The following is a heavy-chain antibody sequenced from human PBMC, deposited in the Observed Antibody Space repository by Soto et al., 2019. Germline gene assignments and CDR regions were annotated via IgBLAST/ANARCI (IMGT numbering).Heavy chain of an antibody. Sequence: SQTLSLTCVGSGDTVSSNSFAWNWVRQSPSRGLEWLGGTYYRSRWYSDYAVSVRSRIDINADTSKNQVSLQLNSVTPEDTAVYYCARSEEDSDYYYYGMDVWGQGTTVTVSS. CDR2: TYYRSRWYS. CDR3: ARSEEDSDYYYYGMDV. J-gene: IGHJ6*02. D-gene: IGHD2-15*01. CDR1: GDTVSSNSFA. V-gene: IGHV6-1*01.